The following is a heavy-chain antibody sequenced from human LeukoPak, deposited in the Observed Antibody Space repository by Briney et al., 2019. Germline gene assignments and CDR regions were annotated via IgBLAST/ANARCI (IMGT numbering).Heavy chain of an antibody. CDR2: IFYSGST. J-gene: IGHJ3*02. CDR3: AREWDAFDI. CDR1: GGSLSSYY. V-gene: IGHV4-59*01. Sequence: SETLSLTCTVSGGSLSSYYWSWLRQPPGKGLEWIGYIFYSGSTNYNPSLKSRVTISVDTSKNQFSLKLSSVTAADTAMYYCAREWDAFDIWGQGTMVTVSS.